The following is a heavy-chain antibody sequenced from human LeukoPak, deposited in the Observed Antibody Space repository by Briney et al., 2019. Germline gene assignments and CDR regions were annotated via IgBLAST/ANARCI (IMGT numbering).Heavy chain of an antibody. Sequence: PSETLSLTCTVSGGSISSSSYYWGWIRQPPGKGLEWIGSIYYSGSTYYNPSLKGRVTISVDTSKNQFSLKPSSVTAADTAVYYCARAARAVAPGAFDIWGQGTMVTVSS. CDR1: GGSISSSSYY. J-gene: IGHJ3*02. CDR3: ARAARAVAPGAFDI. CDR2: IYYSGST. V-gene: IGHV4-39*07. D-gene: IGHD7-27*01.